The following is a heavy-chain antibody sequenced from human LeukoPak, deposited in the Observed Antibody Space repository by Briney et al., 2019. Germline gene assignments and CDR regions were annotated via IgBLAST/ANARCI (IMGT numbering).Heavy chain of an antibody. CDR1: GLTVSSNY. CDR3: ARDRWEMSTTMDAFDI. J-gene: IGHJ3*02. D-gene: IGHD5-24*01. V-gene: IGHV3-53*01. CDR2: IHTGGDT. Sequence: GGSLRLSCAASGLTVSSNYMTWVRQAPGKGLEWVAVIHTGGDTYYPDSVQGRFTISRDSSKNTLHLQMNSLRGEDTAVYYCARDRWEMSTTMDAFDIWGQGTMVTVSS.